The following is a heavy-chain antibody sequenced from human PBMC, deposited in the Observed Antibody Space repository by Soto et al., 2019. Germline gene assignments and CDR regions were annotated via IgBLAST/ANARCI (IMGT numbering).Heavy chain of an antibody. Sequence: ELQLLESGGGLVQPGGSLRLSCAASGFTFSSHSMSWVRQAPGKGLEWVSGIREGGADPHYADSVKGRLVISRDNSKNTLYLQMNSLRVEDTAVYYCARGNFGSWFFDLWGRGTLLTVSS. CDR3: ARGNFGSWFFDL. V-gene: IGHV3-23*01. CDR2: IREGGADP. J-gene: IGHJ2*01. D-gene: IGHD1-1*01. CDR1: GFTFSSHS.